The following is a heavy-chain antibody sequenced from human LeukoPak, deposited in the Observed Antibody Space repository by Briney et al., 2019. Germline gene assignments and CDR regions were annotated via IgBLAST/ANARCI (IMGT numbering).Heavy chain of an antibody. Sequence: NPSETLSLTCSVSGGYISSYYWSWIRQPPGKGLEWIGYIYYSGSTNYNPSLKSRVTISVDTSKNQFSLKLSSVTAADTAVYYCARDRYSSGFDPWGQGTLVTVSS. CDR1: GGYISSYY. CDR3: ARDRYSSGFDP. V-gene: IGHV4-59*01. J-gene: IGHJ5*02. CDR2: IYYSGST. D-gene: IGHD6-19*01.